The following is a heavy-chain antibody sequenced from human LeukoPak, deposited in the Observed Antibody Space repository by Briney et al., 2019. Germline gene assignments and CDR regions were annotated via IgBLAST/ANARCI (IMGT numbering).Heavy chain of an antibody. J-gene: IGHJ4*02. CDR2: ISGSGGST. V-gene: IGHV3-23*01. CDR3: ARERGSSSWYYFDY. Sequence: GGSLRLSCAASGFTFSSYVMNWVRQAPGKGLEWVSAISGSGGSTYYADSVKGRFTISRDNSKNTLYLQMNSLRAEDTAVYYCARERGSSSWYYFDYWGQGTQVTVSS. D-gene: IGHD6-13*01. CDR1: GFTFSSYV.